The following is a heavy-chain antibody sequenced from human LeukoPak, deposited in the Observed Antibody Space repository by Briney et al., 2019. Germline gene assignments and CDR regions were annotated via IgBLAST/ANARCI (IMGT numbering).Heavy chain of an antibody. CDR1: GFIFSDYY. CDR3: ASLYSGYGDNFDY. CDR2: ISSSGSTI. J-gene: IGHJ4*02. D-gene: IGHD5-12*01. Sequence: GGSLRLSCAASGFIFSDYYMSWIRQAPGKGLEWVSYISSSGSTIYYADSVKGRFTISRDNAKNSLYLQMNSLRAEDTAVYYCASLYSGYGDNFDYWGQGTLVTVSS. V-gene: IGHV3-11*01.